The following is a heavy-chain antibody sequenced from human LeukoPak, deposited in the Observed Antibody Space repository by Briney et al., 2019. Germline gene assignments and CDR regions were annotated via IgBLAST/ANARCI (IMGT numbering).Heavy chain of an antibody. CDR1: AYTFTIYD. V-gene: IGHV1-8*01. D-gene: IGHD3-10*01. CDR2: MNPNSGNT. CDR3: AREGREETMVLPPLDV. J-gene: IGHJ6*04. Sequence: ASLTVSSKPSAYTFTIYDINWVRQATGQRLEWLGWMNPNSGNTGYAQKFQGRVTMTRNTSVSTAYMELSSLRSEDTAVYYCAREGREETMVLPPLDVWGKGTTVTVSS.